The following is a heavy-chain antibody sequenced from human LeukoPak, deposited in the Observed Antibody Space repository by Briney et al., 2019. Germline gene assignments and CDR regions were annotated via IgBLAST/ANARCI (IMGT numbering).Heavy chain of an antibody. CDR3: AREGGHSSSWYRLFDY. CDR1: GFTFSSYA. J-gene: IGHJ4*02. D-gene: IGHD6-13*01. CDR2: ISYDGSNK. V-gene: IGHV3-30-3*01. Sequence: PGGSLRLSCAASGFTFSSYAMHWVRQAPGKGLEWVAVISYDGSNKYYADSVKGRFTISRDNSKNTLYLQMNSLRAEDTAVYYCAREGGHSSSWYRLFDYWGQGTLVTVSS.